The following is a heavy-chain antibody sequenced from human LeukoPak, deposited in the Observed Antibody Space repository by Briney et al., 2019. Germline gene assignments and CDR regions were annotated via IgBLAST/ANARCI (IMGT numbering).Heavy chain of an antibody. D-gene: IGHD1-26*01. CDR1: GYTFTGYY. V-gene: IGHV1-2*02. CDR2: INPNSGGT. Sequence: GASVKVSCKASGYTFTGYYMHWVRQAPGQGLEWVGWINPNSGGTNYAQKFQGRVTMTRDTSISTAYMELSRLRSDDTAVYYCARPFATYSGSYFGFDYWGQGTLVTVSS. J-gene: IGHJ4*02. CDR3: ARPFATYSGSYFGFDY.